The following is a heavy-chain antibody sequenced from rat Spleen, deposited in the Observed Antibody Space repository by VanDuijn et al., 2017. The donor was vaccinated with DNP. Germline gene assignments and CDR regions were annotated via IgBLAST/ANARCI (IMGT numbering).Heavy chain of an antibody. CDR3: IKWNSGHFDF. CDR1: GFTFSSYW. Sequence: EVQLVETGGGLVQPGRSLKLSCVASGFTFSSYWMFWIRQAPGKGLEWVASINTDGGSTYYPDSVKGRFNISRDNAKSTLYLQMNSLRSEDMATYYCIKWNSGHFDFWGQGVMVTVSS. D-gene: IGHD4-3*01. J-gene: IGHJ2*01. CDR2: INTDGGST. V-gene: IGHV5-58*01.